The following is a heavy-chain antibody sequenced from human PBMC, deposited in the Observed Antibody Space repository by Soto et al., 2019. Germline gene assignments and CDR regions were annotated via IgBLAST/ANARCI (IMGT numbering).Heavy chain of an antibody. J-gene: IGHJ4*02. V-gene: IGHV4-28*01. CDR3: ARREIQGPIDY. CDR2: IYYSETT. D-gene: IGHD1-26*01. Sequence: QVQLQESGPGLVKPSDTLSLTCAVSAYSISSSNWWGWLRQPPGKGLEWIGYIYYSETTYYNPSLKSQVTMSVDTSKNQFYLQLTSVTAVDTSVYYCARREIQGPIDYWGQGTLVTVSS. CDR1: AYSISSSNW.